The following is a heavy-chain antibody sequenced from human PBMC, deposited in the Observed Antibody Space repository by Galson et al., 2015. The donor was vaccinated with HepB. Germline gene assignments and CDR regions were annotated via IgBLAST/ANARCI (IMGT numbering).Heavy chain of an antibody. V-gene: IGHV3-53*01. CDR1: GFTVSSNY. CDR3: AREQYNGYGSHFDY. CDR2: IYSGGST. J-gene: IGHJ4*02. Sequence: SLRLSCAASGFTVSSNYMSWVRQAPGKGLEWVSVIYSGGSTYYADSVKGRFTISRDNSKNTLYLQMNSLRAEDTAVYYCAREQYNGYGSHFDYWGQGTLVTVSS. D-gene: IGHD5-18*01.